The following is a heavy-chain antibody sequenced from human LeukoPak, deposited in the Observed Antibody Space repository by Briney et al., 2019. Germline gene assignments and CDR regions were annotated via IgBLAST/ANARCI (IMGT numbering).Heavy chain of an antibody. D-gene: IGHD1-26*01. CDR2: ISGSGGST. V-gene: IGHV3-23*01. CDR1: GFTFSSYA. J-gene: IGHJ4*02. CDR3: AKVSGPTRYFDY. Sequence: SGGSLRLSCAASGFTFSSYAMSWVRQAPGKGLEWVSAISGSGGSTYYADSVKGRFTISRDNSKNTLYLQVNSLRAEDTAVYYCAKVSGPTRYFDYWGQGTLVTVSS.